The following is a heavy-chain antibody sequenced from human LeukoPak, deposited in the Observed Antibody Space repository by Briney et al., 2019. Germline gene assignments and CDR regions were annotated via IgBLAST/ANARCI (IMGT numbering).Heavy chain of an antibody. D-gene: IGHD1-1*01. CDR1: GGSISSSSYY. CDR3: ARIWNDVDYYYYMDV. Sequence: PSETLSLTCTVSGGSISSSSYYWGWIRQPPGKGLEWIGSIYYSGSTYYNPSLKSRVTISVDTSKNQFSLKLSSVTAADTAVYYCARIWNDVDYYYYMDVWGKGTTVTISS. J-gene: IGHJ6*03. CDR2: IYYSGST. V-gene: IGHV4-39*01.